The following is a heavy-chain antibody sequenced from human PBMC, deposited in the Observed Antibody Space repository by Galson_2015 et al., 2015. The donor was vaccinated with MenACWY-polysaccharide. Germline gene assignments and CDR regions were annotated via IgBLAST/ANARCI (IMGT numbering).Heavy chain of an antibody. Sequence: LRLSCAASGFPFRGLWMSWVRQAPGQGLERVANIKQDGSEKYYVDSVKGRFTISRDNAKNSLYLQMNSLRAEDTAVYYCARYRDSSGRRFDYWGQGTLVTVSS. CDR3: ARYRDSSGRRFDY. D-gene: IGHD6-19*01. V-gene: IGHV3-7*01. CDR1: GFPFRGLW. J-gene: IGHJ4*02. CDR2: IKQDGSEK.